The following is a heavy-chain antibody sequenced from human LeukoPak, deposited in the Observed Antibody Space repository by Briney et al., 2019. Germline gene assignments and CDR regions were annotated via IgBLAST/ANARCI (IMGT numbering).Heavy chain of an antibody. D-gene: IGHD5-12*01. CDR2: ITGGGGTA. Sequence: GGSLRLSCAASGYTFSSLVMSWARQAPGKGLERVSGITGGGGTAYYADSVKGRFTISRDNSKNTLVLQMNSLRAEDTAVYYCARGGLATDLDYWGQGTLVTVSS. J-gene: IGHJ4*02. V-gene: IGHV3-23*01. CDR3: ARGGLATDLDY. CDR1: GYTFSSLV.